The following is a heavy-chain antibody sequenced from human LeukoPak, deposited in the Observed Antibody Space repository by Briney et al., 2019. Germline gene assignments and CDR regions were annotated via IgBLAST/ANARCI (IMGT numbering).Heavy chain of an antibody. CDR1: GGSFSGYY. J-gene: IGHJ5*02. CDR3: ARLGAVFRWFDP. Sequence: PSETLSLTCAVYGGSFSGYYWGWIRQPPGKGLEWIGGIYYSGSTYYNPSLKSRVTISVDTSKNQFSLKLSSVTAADTAVYYCARLGAVFRWFDPWGQGTLVTVSS. V-gene: IGHV4-34*01. CDR2: IYYSGST. D-gene: IGHD6-19*01.